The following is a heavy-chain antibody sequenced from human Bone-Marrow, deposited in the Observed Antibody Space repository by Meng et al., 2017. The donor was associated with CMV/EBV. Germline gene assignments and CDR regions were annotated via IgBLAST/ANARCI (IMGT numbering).Heavy chain of an antibody. CDR1: GFTFSSYW. V-gene: IGHV3-7*01. D-gene: IGHD5-12*01. Sequence: GESLKISCGAAGFTFSSYWMSWVRQAPGKGLEWVANIKQDGGETYYAASVKGRFTISRDNAKKSLYLQMNSLRAEDTAVYFCARNGRVATTNPFDHWGQGSLVTVSS. CDR2: IKQDGGET. CDR3: ARNGRVATTNPFDH. J-gene: IGHJ4*01.